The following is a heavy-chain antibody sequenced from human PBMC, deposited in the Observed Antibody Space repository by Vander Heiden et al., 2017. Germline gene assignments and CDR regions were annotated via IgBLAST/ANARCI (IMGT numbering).Heavy chain of an antibody. CDR1: GFPLSSYG. Sequence: EVQLLESGGGLVQPGGSVRLSCATSGFPLSSYGMSWVRQAPGKGLEWVSSISGSSGKTYYADSVKGRFTISRDNSKNTMSLQMYSLRVDDTAVYYCVKVYPQDYWGQGTLVTVSS. CDR3: VKVYPQDY. CDR2: ISGSSGKT. V-gene: IGHV3-23*01. J-gene: IGHJ4*02. D-gene: IGHD3-16*02.